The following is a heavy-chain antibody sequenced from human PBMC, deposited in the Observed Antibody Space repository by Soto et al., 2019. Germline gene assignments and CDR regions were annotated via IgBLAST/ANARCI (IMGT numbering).Heavy chain of an antibody. Sequence: EVQLVESGGGLVQPGGSLRLSCAASGFTFSSYSMNWVRQAPGKGLEWVSYISSSSTIYYADSVKGRFTISRDNAKNSLYLQMNSLRDEDTAVYYCAREIGYCSSTSCYPSDNWFDPWGQGTLVTVSS. V-gene: IGHV3-48*02. CDR3: AREIGYCSSTSCYPSDNWFDP. CDR1: GFTFSSYS. J-gene: IGHJ5*02. CDR2: ISSSSTI. D-gene: IGHD2-2*01.